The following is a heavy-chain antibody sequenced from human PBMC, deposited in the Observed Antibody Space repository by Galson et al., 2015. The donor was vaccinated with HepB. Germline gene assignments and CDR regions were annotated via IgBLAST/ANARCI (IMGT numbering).Heavy chain of an antibody. Sequence: QSGAEVKKSGESLNISCKGSGYSFATYWIGWVRQMPGKGLEWMGIIYPGDSDTRYSPSFQGRVTISADKSISTAYLQRGSLKASDTATYYCARALGGDSSGGPDYWGQGTLVTVAS. CDR1: GYSFATYW. J-gene: IGHJ4*02. V-gene: IGHV5-51*01. CDR2: IYPGDSDT. CDR3: ARALGGDSSGGPDY. D-gene: IGHD6-19*01.